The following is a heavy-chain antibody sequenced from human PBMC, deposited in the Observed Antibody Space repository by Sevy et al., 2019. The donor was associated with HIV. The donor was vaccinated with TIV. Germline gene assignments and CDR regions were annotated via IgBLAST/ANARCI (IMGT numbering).Heavy chain of an antibody. CDR3: ATTVAGSDAFDI. D-gene: IGHD6-19*01. J-gene: IGHJ3*02. CDR2: IYSSGST. Sequence: SETLSLTCTVSGGSISSYYWSWIRQPPGKGLEWIGYIYSSGSTNYNPSLKSRVTISVDTSKNQFSLKLSSVTAADTAVYYCATTVAGSDAFDIWGQGTMVTVSS. V-gene: IGHV4-59*01. CDR1: GGSISSYY.